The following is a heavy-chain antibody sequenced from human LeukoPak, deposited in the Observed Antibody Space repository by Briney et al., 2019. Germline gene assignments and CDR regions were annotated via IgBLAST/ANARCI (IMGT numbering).Heavy chain of an antibody. V-gene: IGHV3-21*01. CDR1: EFTFRSYS. J-gene: IGHJ4*02. D-gene: IGHD1-26*01. CDR2: ISGSSSDI. Sequence: GGSMRLSCAGSEFTFRSYSMHWVRQAPGKGLEWVSSISGSSSDIYYADSVKGRFTISRDNSKNSLYLQMKSLRAEDTALYYCARRGYHDYSGFDYWGQGTLVTVSS. CDR3: ARRGYHDYSGFDY.